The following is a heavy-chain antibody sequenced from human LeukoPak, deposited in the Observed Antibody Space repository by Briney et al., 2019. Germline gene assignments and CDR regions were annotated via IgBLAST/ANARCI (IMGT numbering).Heavy chain of an antibody. D-gene: IGHD3-22*01. V-gene: IGHV4-34*01. J-gene: IGHJ4*02. CDR3: ARGVDSSGRGY. CDR1: GGSFSGYY. CDR2: INHSGST. Sequence: SETLSLTCAVYGGSFSGYYWSWIRQPPGKGLEWIGEINHSGSTNYNPSLKSRVTISVDTSKNQFSLKLSSVTAADTAVYYCARGVDSSGRGYWGQGTLVTVSS.